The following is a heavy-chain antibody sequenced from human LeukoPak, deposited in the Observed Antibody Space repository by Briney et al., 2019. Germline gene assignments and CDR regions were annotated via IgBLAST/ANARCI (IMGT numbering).Heavy chain of an antibody. J-gene: IGHJ6*03. CDR2: IRYDGSNK. CDR3: ARVLRYCSGGNCYSGGLGYMDV. D-gene: IGHD2-15*01. Sequence: GGSLRLSCAASGFTFSTYGMHWVRQAPGKGLEWVTFIRYDGSNKYYADSVKGRFTISRDNAKNSLFLQMNSLRAEDTAVYYCARVLRYCSGGNCYSGGLGYMDVWGKGTTVTISS. V-gene: IGHV3-30*02. CDR1: GFTFSTYG.